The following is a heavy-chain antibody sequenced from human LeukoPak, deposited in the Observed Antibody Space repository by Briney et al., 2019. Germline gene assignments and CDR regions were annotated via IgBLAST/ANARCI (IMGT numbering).Heavy chain of an antibody. J-gene: IGHJ6*03. CDR2: ISGSGGST. Sequence: GRSLRLSCAASGFTFSSYAMCWVRQAPGKGLEWVSGISGSGGSTYYLDSVKGRFTISRDNSKNTLYLQMNSLRAEDTAVYYCAKDFDGSTWFGRNYMDVWGKGTTVTVSS. D-gene: IGHD6-13*01. CDR1: GFTFSSYA. CDR3: AKDFDGSTWFGRNYMDV. V-gene: IGHV3-23*01.